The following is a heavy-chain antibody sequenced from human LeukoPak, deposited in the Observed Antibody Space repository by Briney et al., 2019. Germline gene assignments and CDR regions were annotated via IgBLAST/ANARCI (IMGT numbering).Heavy chain of an antibody. Sequence: PGGSLRLSCAASGFTFSTYAMSWVRQAPGKGLEWVSTISGSGGSTYYADSVKGRFTISRDNSKNTLYLQMNSLGAEDTALYYCAKAIAAAVTGNTFDIRGRGTMVTVSS. CDR2: ISGSGGST. CDR3: AKAIAAAVTGNTFDI. V-gene: IGHV3-23*01. D-gene: IGHD6-13*01. J-gene: IGHJ3*02. CDR1: GFTFSTYA.